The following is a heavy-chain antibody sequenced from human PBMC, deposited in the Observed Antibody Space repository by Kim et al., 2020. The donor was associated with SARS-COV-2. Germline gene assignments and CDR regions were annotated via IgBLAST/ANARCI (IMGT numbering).Heavy chain of an antibody. D-gene: IGHD6-19*01. J-gene: IGHJ4*02. CDR2: IKSKTDGGTT. CDR3: TTAHKQWLHGYYFDY. Sequence: GGSLRLSCAASGFTFSNAWMSWVRQAPGKGLEWVGRIKSKTDGGTTDYAAPVKGRFTISRDDSKNTLYLQMNSLKTEDTAVYYCTTAHKQWLHGYYFDYWGQGTLVTVSS. CDR1: GFTFSNAW. V-gene: IGHV3-15*01.